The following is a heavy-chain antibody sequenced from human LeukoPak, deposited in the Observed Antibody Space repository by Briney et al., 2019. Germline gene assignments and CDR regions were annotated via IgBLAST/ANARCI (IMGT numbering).Heavy chain of an antibody. Sequence: PGGSLRLSCAASGFTFSSYSMNWVRQAPGKGLEWVSSISSSSSYIYYADSVKGRFAISRDNAKISLYLQMNSLRAEDTAVYYCARDHWDAFDIWGRGTIVTVSS. CDR2: ISSSSSYI. J-gene: IGHJ3*02. V-gene: IGHV3-21*01. CDR3: ARDHWDAFDI. CDR1: GFTFSSYS. D-gene: IGHD1-1*01.